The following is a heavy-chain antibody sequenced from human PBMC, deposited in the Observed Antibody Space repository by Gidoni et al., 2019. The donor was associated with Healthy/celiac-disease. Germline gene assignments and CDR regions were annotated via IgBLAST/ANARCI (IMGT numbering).Heavy chain of an antibody. CDR2: ISYDGSNK. CDR1: GFTFSSYG. J-gene: IGHJ5*02. V-gene: IGHV3-30*18. CDR3: AKDRQYQLLYSFNWFDP. Sequence: QVQLVESGGGVVQPGRSLRLSCAASGFTFSSYGMHWVRQAPGKGLEWVAVISYDGSNKYYADSVKGRFTISRDNSKNTLYLQMNSLRAEDTAVYYCAKDRQYQLLYSFNWFDPWGQGTLVTVSS. D-gene: IGHD2-2*02.